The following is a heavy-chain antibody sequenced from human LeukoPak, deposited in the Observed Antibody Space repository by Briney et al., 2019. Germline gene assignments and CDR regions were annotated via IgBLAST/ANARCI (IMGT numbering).Heavy chain of an antibody. Sequence: SETLSLTCTVSGGSISSSSYYWGWIRQPPGKGLEWIGSIYYSGSTYYNPSLKSRVTISVDTSKNQLSLKLSSVTAADTAVYYCARSGYCSSTSCYGVYWYFDLWGRGTLVTVSS. V-gene: IGHV4-39*07. CDR3: ARSGYCSSTSCYGVYWYFDL. D-gene: IGHD2-2*01. CDR2: IYYSGST. CDR1: GGSISSSSYY. J-gene: IGHJ2*01.